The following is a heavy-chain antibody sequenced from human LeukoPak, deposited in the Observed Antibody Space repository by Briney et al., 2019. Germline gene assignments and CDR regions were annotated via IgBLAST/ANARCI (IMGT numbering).Heavy chain of an antibody. CDR1: DYTFSTYG. CDR3: ARASGSYCSSTSCNDAFDI. J-gene: IGHJ3*02. CDR2: ISAYNGNT. Sequence: GASVKVSCKASDYTFSTYGITWVRQAPGQGLEWMGWISAYNGNTNYEQKLQGRATMTTDTSTSTAYLELKSLRSDDTAVYHCARASGSYCSSTSCNDAFDIWGQGTMVTVS. V-gene: IGHV1-18*01. D-gene: IGHD2-2*01.